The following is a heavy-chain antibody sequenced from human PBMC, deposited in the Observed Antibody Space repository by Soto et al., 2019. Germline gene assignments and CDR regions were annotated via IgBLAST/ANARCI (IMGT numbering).Heavy chain of an antibody. D-gene: IGHD6-6*01. Sequence: SETLSLTCAVYGGSFSGYYWSWIRQPPGKGLEWIGEINHSGSTNYNPSLKSRVTISVDTSKNQFSLKLSSVTAADTAVYYCARGISSSPRDYYYGMDVWGQGTTVTVSS. CDR1: GGSFSGYY. CDR3: ARGISSSPRDYYYGMDV. J-gene: IGHJ6*02. V-gene: IGHV4-34*01. CDR2: INHSGST.